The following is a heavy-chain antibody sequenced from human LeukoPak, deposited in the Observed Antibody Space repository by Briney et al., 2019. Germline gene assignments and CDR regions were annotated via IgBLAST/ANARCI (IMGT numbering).Heavy chain of an antibody. D-gene: IGHD1-26*01. CDR3: ARASKKWEPTYYFNY. CDR1: GGSISSYY. Sequence: PSETLSLTCTVSGGSISSYYWSWIRQPPGKGLEWIGYIYLSGSTNYNPSLKSRGTMSVDTSKNQFSLKLSSVTAADTAVYYCARASKKWEPTYYFNYWGQGALVTVSS. V-gene: IGHV4-4*09. CDR2: IYLSGST. J-gene: IGHJ4*02.